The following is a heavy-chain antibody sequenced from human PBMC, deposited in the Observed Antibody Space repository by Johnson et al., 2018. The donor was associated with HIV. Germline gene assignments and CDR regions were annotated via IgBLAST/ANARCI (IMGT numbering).Heavy chain of an antibody. D-gene: IGHD3-16*02. CDR2: LSYDGTKT. J-gene: IGHJ3*02. CDR1: GFTVSSNY. CDR3: ARGPIADDAFDI. Sequence: QVQLVESGGGLIQPGGSLRLSCAASGFTVSSNYMSWVRQAPGKGLEWVALLSYDGTKTYYVDSVKARFTISRDDARNTLYLQMNSLRFEDTALYYCARGPIADDAFDIWGQGTMVTVSS. V-gene: IGHV3-30*03.